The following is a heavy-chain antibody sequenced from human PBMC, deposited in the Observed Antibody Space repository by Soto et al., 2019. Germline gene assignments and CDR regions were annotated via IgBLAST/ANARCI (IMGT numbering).Heavy chain of an antibody. CDR3: ARDLGNYGMDV. V-gene: IGHV1-8*01. D-gene: IGHD3-10*01. CDR1: GYTITRYL. J-gene: IGHJ6*02. Sequence: APVNLYCKTSGYTITRYLINRLRQATGQGLEWMGWMNPNSGNTGYAQKFQGRVTMTRNTSISTAYMELSSLRSEDTAVYYCARDLGNYGMDVWGQGTTVTVSS. CDR2: MNPNSGNT.